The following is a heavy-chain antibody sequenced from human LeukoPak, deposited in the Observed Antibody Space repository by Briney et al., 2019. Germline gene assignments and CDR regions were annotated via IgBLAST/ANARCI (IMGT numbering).Heavy chain of an antibody. CDR3: ARARAGGSYYLDY. Sequence: ASVKVSCKASGYSFTGYYMYWVRQAPGQGHGWIGWINRNSGGTNYAQKFQGRVTMTRDTSISTAYMELSRLRSDETAVYYCARARAGGSYYLDYWGQGTLVTVSS. D-gene: IGHD1-26*01. J-gene: IGHJ4*02. CDR2: INRNSGGT. V-gene: IGHV1-2*02. CDR1: GYSFTGYY.